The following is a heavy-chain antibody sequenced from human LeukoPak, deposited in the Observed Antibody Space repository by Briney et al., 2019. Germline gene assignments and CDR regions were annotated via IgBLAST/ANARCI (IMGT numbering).Heavy chain of an antibody. V-gene: IGHV4-59*01. D-gene: IGHD6-19*01. Sequence: KPSETLSLTCTVSGGSISSYYWSWIRQPPGKGLEWIGYIYYSGSTNYNPSLKSRVTISVDTSKNQFSLKLSSVTAADTAVYYCARAGTSGWNTGEFDYWGQGTLVTVSS. CDR3: ARAGTSGWNTGEFDY. CDR2: IYYSGST. CDR1: GGSISSYY. J-gene: IGHJ4*02.